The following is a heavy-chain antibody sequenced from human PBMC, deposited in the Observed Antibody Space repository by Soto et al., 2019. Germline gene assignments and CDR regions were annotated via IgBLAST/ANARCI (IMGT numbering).Heavy chain of an antibody. CDR2: IIPIFGTA. CDR1: GGTFSSYA. Sequence: GASVKVSCKASGGTFSSYAISWVRQAPGQGLEWMGGIIPIFGTANYAQKFQGRVTITADESTSTAYMELSSLRSEDTAVYYCARTLYSGYDSYGMDVWGQGTTVTVSS. D-gene: IGHD5-12*01. J-gene: IGHJ6*02. V-gene: IGHV1-69*13. CDR3: ARTLYSGYDSYGMDV.